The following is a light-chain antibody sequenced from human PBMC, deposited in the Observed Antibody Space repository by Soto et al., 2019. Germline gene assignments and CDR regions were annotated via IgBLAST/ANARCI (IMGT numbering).Light chain of an antibody. V-gene: IGLV2-14*03. CDR1: STDVGHPYNY. CDR3: MSYIASTTTHWI. Sequence: QSALTQPASVSGSPGQSITISCSGTSTDVGHPYNYVSWYQQYPGKAPKLLIFGVSNRPSGISGRFSGSKSGSTASLTISGLQPEDEADYYCMSYIASTTTHWILGGGTKVTVL. CDR2: GVS. J-gene: IGLJ2*01.